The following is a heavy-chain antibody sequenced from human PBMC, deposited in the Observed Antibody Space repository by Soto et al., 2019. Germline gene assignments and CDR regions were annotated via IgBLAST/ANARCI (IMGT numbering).Heavy chain of an antibody. D-gene: IGHD6-13*01. CDR2: SSGSGGST. CDR3: ARDLIEAAGLYYYYYYGMDV. J-gene: IGHJ6*02. V-gene: IGHV3-23*01. CDR1: GFTFSSYA. Sequence: PGXSLRLSCAASGFTFSSYALSWVRQAPVNGLEWVSASSGSGGSTYYADSVKGRFTISRDNSTSTAYMELSSLRSEDTAVYYCARDLIEAAGLYYYYYYGMDVWGQGTTVTVSS.